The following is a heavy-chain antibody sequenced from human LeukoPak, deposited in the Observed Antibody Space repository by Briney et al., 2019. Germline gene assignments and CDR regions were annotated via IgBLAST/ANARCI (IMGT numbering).Heavy chain of an antibody. J-gene: IGHJ3*01. Sequence: GGSLRLSCAASGFSFSSYWMHWVRQAPGRGLEWVSRINTDGSITDNTNYAGSVKGRFTISRDNAKNTLYPQMNSLRAEDTAVYSCARGDSPLVDSSAYFRDALDLWGQGTMVTVSS. CDR1: GFSFSSYW. D-gene: IGHD3-22*01. V-gene: IGHV3-74*01. CDR2: INTDGSITDNT. CDR3: ARGDSPLVDSSAYFRDALDL.